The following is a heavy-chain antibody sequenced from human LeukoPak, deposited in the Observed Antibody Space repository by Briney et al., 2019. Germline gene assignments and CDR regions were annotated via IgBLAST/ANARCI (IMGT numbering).Heavy chain of an antibody. V-gene: IGHV1-2*02. D-gene: IGHD3-9*01. CDR3: ASYPRYMSSPPFDY. CDR2: MNPYTGDT. CDR1: GYTFTGQF. J-gene: IGHJ4*02. Sequence: ASVKVSCKASGYTFTGQFMHWVRQAPGQGLEWMGWMNPYTGDTNYAQSFQGRLAMTRDTTISTAYMELSRLTSDDTAVYYCASYPRYMSSPPFDYWGQGTLLTVSS.